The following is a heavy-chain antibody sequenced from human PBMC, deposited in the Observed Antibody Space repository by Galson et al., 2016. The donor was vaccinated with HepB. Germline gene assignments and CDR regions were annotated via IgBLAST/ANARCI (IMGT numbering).Heavy chain of an antibody. Sequence: SLRLSCAASGFSFSTHSMDWVRQAPGKGLEWVSYISSSSSYISYADSVKGRFTISRDNAKNSLYLQLNSLRAEDTAVYYCARGPHDFGDYGVDYWGQGTLVTVSS. CDR3: ARGPHDFGDYGVDY. J-gene: IGHJ4*02. V-gene: IGHV3-21*01. D-gene: IGHD4-17*01. CDR1: GFSFSTHS. CDR2: ISSSSSYI.